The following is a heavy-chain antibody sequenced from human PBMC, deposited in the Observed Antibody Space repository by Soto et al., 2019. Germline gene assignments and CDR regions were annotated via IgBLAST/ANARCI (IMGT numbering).Heavy chain of an antibody. CDR3: ARDLRDSSSWYIGLYYYYYYGMDV. Sequence: GGSLRLSCAASGFTFSSYGMHWVRQAPGKGLEWVAVIWYDGSNKYYADSVKGRFTISRGNSKNTLYLQMNSLRAEDTAVYYCARDLRDSSSWYIGLYYYYYYGMDVWGQGTTVTVSS. CDR2: IWYDGSNK. V-gene: IGHV3-33*01. J-gene: IGHJ6*02. CDR1: GFTFSSYG. D-gene: IGHD6-13*01.